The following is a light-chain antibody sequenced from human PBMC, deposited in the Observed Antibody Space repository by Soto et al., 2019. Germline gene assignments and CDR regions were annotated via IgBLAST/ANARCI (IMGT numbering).Light chain of an antibody. CDR3: QQYHDSPMNT. Sequence: VLPQSPDTLSLSPGDRVTLSCRASQSVRSTFLAWYQQKPGQAPRLLIYGASNRATGIPDRFSGSASGTDFTLTISRLAPDDSAVYYCQQYHDSPMNTFGQGTKLEIK. CDR1: QSVRSTF. CDR2: GAS. V-gene: IGKV3-20*01. J-gene: IGKJ2*01.